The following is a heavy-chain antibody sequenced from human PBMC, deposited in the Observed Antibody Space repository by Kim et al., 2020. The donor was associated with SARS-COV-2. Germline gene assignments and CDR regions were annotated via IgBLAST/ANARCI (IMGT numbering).Heavy chain of an antibody. V-gene: IGHV3-21*01. CDR3: ARVVVPAAKVYYMDV. J-gene: IGHJ6*03. Sequence: DSVKGRFTISRDNAKNSLYLQMNSLRAEDTAVYYCARVVVPAAKVYYMDVWGKGTTVTVSS. D-gene: IGHD2-2*01.